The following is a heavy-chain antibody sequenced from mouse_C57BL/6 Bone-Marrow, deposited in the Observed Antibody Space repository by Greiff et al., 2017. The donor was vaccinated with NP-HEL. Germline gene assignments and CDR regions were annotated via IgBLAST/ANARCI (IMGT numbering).Heavy chain of an antibody. D-gene: IGHD2-3*01. J-gene: IGHJ2*01. CDR3: ARGGGYDALKDFDY. Sequence: VKLMESGAELARPGASVKMSCKASGYTFTSYTMHWVKQRPGQGLEWIGYINPSSGYTKYNQKFKDKATLTADKSSSTAYMQLSSLTSEDAAVYYCARGGGYDALKDFDYWGQGTTLTVYS. CDR1: GYTFTSYT. V-gene: IGHV1-4*01. CDR2: INPSSGYT.